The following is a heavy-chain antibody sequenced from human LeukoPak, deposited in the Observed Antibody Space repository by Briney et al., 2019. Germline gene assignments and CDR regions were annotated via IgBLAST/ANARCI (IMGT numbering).Heavy chain of an antibody. D-gene: IGHD2-15*01. J-gene: IGHJ5*02. Sequence: SVKASCKASGGTFSSYAISWVRQAPGQGLEWMGRIIPILGIANYAQKFQGRVTITADKSTSTAYMELSSLRSEDTAVYYCARGYCSGGSCFFSDNWFDPWGQGTLVTVSS. CDR1: GGTFSSYA. V-gene: IGHV1-69*04. CDR3: ARGYCSGGSCFFSDNWFDP. CDR2: IIPILGIA.